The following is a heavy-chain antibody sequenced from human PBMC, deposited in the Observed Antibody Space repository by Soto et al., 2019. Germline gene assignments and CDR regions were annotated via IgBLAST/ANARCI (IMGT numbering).Heavy chain of an antibody. CDR1: GFTFSNAW. D-gene: IGHD3-22*01. Sequence: GGSLRLSCAASGFTFSNAWMSWVRQAPGKGLEWVGRIKSKTDGGTTDYAAPVKGRFTISRDDSKNTLYLQMNSLKTEDTAVYYCTTDSYDSSGYHDYWGQGTLVTAPQ. J-gene: IGHJ4*02. CDR2: IKSKTDGGTT. CDR3: TTDSYDSSGYHDY. V-gene: IGHV3-15*01.